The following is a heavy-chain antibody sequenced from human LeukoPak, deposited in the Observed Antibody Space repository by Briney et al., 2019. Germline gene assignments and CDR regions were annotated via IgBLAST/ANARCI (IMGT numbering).Heavy chain of an antibody. CDR2: KSYDGSHT. CDR3: AREEQELVRDYYYYMDV. V-gene: IGHV3-30-3*01. D-gene: IGHD6-13*01. J-gene: IGHJ6*03. Sequence: PGGSLRLSCAASGFIFSNFAMHWVRQAPGKGLEWVALKSYDGSHTYYADSMKGRFTISRDNSRNVLYLQMTSLSGDDSAVYYCAREEQELVRDYYYYMDVWGKGTTVTVSS. CDR1: GFIFSNFA.